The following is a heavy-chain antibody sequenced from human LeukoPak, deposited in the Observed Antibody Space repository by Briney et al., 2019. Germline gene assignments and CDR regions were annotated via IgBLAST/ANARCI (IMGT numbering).Heavy chain of an antibody. D-gene: IGHD6-6*01. J-gene: IGHJ4*02. CDR1: GFTFSSYS. CDR3: ASPRPGSRSFDY. V-gene: IGHV3-21*01. Sequence: KPGGSLRLSCAASGFTFSSYSTNWVRQAPGKGLEWVSSISSSSSYIYYADSVKGRFTISRDNAKNSLYLQMNRLSAEDTAVYYSASPRPGSRSFDYWGQGTLVTVSS. CDR2: ISSSSSYI.